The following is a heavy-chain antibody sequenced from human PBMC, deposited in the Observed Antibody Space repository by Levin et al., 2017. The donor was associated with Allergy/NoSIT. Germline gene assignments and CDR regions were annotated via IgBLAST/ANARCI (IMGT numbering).Heavy chain of an antibody. CDR1: GFTFTPLA. D-gene: IGHD3-16*01. Sequence: GGSLRLSCAASGFTFTPLAMSWVRQAPGKGLEWVATVSGDGGTKTYYADSVTGRFTASRDDSKNTVYLQLNSRTVQDAAVYHCAKGGGGGFDHWGQGTQVIVSS. V-gene: IGHV3-23*01. CDR3: AKGGGGGFDH. CDR2: VSGDGGTKT. J-gene: IGHJ4*02.